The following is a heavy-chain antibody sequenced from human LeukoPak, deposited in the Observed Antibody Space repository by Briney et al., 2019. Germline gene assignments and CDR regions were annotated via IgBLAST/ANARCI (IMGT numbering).Heavy chain of an antibody. CDR1: GFTFSSIA. CDR2: ISYNGSQT. V-gene: IGHV3-64*01. J-gene: IGHJ4*02. CDR3: VRDRGGSGWYYFDY. D-gene: IGHD6-19*01. Sequence: GQSLRLSCAASGFTFSSIAMHWVRQAPGKGLEHVSGISYNGSQTDYGNSVKDRFTISRDNAKNTVYLQMASLRVDDMAVYYCVRDRGGSGWYYFDYWGQGILVTVSS.